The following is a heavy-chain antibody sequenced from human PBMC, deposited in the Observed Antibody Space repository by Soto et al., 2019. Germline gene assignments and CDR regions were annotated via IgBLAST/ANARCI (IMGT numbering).Heavy chain of an antibody. CDR1: GFTFSSYG. CDR2: IWYDGSNK. CDR3: ARDRGSEVRLGDAFDI. J-gene: IGHJ3*02. D-gene: IGHD3-10*01. Sequence: HPGGSLRLSCAASGFTFSSYGMHWVRQAPGKGLEWVAVIWYDGSNKYYADSVKGRFTISRDNSKNTLYLQMNSLRAEDTAVYYCARDRGSEVRLGDAFDIWGQGTMVTVSS. V-gene: IGHV3-33*01.